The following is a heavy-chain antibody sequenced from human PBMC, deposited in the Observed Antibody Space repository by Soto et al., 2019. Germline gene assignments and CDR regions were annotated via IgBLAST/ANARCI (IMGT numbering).Heavy chain of an antibody. D-gene: IGHD3-3*01. CDR3: ARRPAEVLRFLEFKRYYYGMDV. J-gene: IGHJ6*02. V-gene: IGHV4-34*01. CDR1: VGSFSGYY. Sequence: PSETLSLTCAVYVGSFSGYYWRWIRQPPGKGLEWIGEINHSGSTNYNPSLKSRVTISVDTSKNQFSLKLSSVNAADTAVYYCARRPAEVLRFLEFKRYYYGMDVWGQGTTVTVSS. CDR2: INHSGST.